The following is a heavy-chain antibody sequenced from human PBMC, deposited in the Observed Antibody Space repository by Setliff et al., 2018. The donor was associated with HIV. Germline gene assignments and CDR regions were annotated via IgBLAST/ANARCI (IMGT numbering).Heavy chain of an antibody. D-gene: IGHD4-4*01. CDR3: AKTSPKDGYSSDF. CDR1: GYSFSSYA. CDR2: ISAYNGHT. J-gene: IGHJ4*02. Sequence: GASVKVSCKASGYSFSSYAISWVRQAPGQGLGWMGWISAYNGHTNYAQKFQDRVTMTTDTSTNTAYMELSSLGSDDTAVYYCAKTSPKDGYSSDFWGQGTPVTVSS. V-gene: IGHV1-18*01.